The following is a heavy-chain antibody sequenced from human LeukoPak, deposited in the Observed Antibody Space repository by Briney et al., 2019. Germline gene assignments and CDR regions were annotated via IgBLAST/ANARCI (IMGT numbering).Heavy chain of an antibody. J-gene: IGHJ4*02. D-gene: IGHD2-15*01. CDR2: IKHDGSEK. Sequence: GGSLRLSSAASGFTFSSYWRTWVRQAPGKGLEWVANIKHDGSEKYYVDSVQGRFTISRDNAKNSLYLQVNSLRAEDTAVYYCAREVVESYFGYWGQGTRVTVSS. CDR1: GFTFSSYW. CDR3: AREVVESYFGY. V-gene: IGHV3-7*04.